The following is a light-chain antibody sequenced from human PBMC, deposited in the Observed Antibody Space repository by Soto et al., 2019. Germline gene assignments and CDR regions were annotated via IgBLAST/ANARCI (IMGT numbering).Light chain of an antibody. CDR3: SSYTSTSTLVL. CDR1: SSDVGDYDY. V-gene: IGLV2-14*03. J-gene: IGLJ2*01. Sequence: QSVLTQPASVSGSPGQSITISCTGTSSDVGDYDYVSWYQQHPGKAPKLIIYDVGNRPLGVSNRFSGSKSGNTASLTISGLQAEDEADYYCSSYTSTSTLVLFGGGTKLTVL. CDR2: DVG.